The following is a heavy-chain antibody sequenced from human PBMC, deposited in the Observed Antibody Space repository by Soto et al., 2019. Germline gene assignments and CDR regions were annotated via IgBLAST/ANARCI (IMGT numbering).Heavy chain of an antibody. CDR3: ARGGAARHLDY. CDR1: GYTFTNYY. V-gene: IGHV1-46*01. D-gene: IGHD6-6*01. Sequence: ASVKVSCKASGYTFTNYYIHWVRQAPGQGLEWMGIINPSTGSTTYAQKFQGRVTLTRDTSTSTVYMDLRLLTSDDTAVYYCARGGAARHLDYWGQGTPVTVSS. J-gene: IGHJ4*02. CDR2: INPSTGST.